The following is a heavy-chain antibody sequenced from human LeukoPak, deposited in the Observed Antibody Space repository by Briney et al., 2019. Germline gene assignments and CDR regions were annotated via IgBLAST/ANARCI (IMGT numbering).Heavy chain of an antibody. CDR2: INPNSGGT. J-gene: IGHJ5*02. CDR3: ARGGSSSYTYMNWFDP. Sequence: ASVKVSFKASGYTFTIYGISWVRQAPGQGLEWMGWINPNSGGTNYAQKFQGWVTMTRDTSISTAYMELSRLRSDDTAVYYCARGGSSSYTYMNWFDPWGQGTLVTVSS. CDR1: GYTFTIYG. V-gene: IGHV1-2*04. D-gene: IGHD6-13*01.